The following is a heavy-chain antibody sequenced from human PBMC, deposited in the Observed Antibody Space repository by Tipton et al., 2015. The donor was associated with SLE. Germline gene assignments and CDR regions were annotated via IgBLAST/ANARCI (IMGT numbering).Heavy chain of an antibody. D-gene: IGHD2/OR15-2a*01. CDR3: ARHASFTFLGAFDV. Sequence: TLSLTCTIYRGSFSGYHWNWIRQTPEKGLEWIGEINYSGSANYNPSLKSRVTISADTSKKQFSLRLSSVTAADTAVYYCARHASFTFLGAFDVWGQGTMITVSS. CDR1: RGSFSGYH. CDR2: INYSGSA. V-gene: IGHV4-34*01. J-gene: IGHJ3*01.